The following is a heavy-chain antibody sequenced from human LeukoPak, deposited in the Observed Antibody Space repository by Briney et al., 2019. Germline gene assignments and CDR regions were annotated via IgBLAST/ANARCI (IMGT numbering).Heavy chain of an antibody. CDR2: LYSGGTT. D-gene: IGHD2-15*01. CDR1: GFTVSYNY. J-gene: IGHJ6*02. V-gene: IGHV3-66*01. CDR3: AKSEGYCSGGSCARLGMDV. Sequence: PGGSLRLSCAASGFTVSYNYMSWVRLAPGRGLECVSLLYSGGTTFYADSVKGRFTISRDNSKNTVYLQMNSLRAEDTAVYYCAKSEGYCSGGSCARLGMDVWGQGTTVTVSS.